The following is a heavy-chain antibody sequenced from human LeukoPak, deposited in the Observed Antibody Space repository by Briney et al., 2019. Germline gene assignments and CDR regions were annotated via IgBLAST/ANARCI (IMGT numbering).Heavy chain of an antibody. D-gene: IGHD6-13*01. CDR1: GFTFSSYA. CDR3: ASLAAAAGTGN. CDR2: ISGSGGST. J-gene: IGHJ4*02. V-gene: IGHV3-23*01. Sequence: GGSLRLSCAASGFTFSSYAMSWVRQAPGKGLEWVSAISGSGGSTYYADSVKGRFTISRDNSKNTLYLQINSLRAEDTAVYFCASLAAAAGTGNWGQGILVTVSS.